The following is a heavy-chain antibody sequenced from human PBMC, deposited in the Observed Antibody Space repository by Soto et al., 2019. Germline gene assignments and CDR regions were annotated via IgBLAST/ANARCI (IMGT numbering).Heavy chain of an antibody. V-gene: IGHV3-23*01. CDR2: ISGSGSST. D-gene: IGHD4-4*01. J-gene: IGHJ6*02. CDR1: GLTFSLYA. CDR3: AKDPGYSNYYGIDV. Sequence: EVQLWESGGGLVQPGGSLRLSCAASGLTFSLYAMTWVRQAPGKGLEWVSAISGSGSSTYYADSVKGRFTTSRDNSKNTLFLQMDSLRAEDTAVYYCAKDPGYSNYYGIDVWGQGTTVTVSS.